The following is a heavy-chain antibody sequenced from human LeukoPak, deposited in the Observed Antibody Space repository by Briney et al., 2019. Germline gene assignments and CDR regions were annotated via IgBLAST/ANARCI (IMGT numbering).Heavy chain of an antibody. CDR1: GFTFSSYA. D-gene: IGHD2-15*01. CDR3: AKDGVRYCSGGSCYGYDY. Sequence: PGGSLRLSCAASGFTFSSYAMSWVRQAPGKGVEWVSAISGSGGSTYYADSVKGRFTISRDNSKNTLYLQMNSLRAEDTAVYYCAKDGVRYCSGGSCYGYDYWGQGTLVTVSS. V-gene: IGHV3-23*01. J-gene: IGHJ4*02. CDR2: ISGSGGST.